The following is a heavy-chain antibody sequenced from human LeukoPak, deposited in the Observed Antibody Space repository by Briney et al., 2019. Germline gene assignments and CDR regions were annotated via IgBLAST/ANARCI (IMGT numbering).Heavy chain of an antibody. V-gene: IGHV4-31*03. Sequence: PSETLSLTCTVSGGSISSGGYYWSWIRQHPGKGLEWIGYIYYSGSTYYNPSLKSRVTISVDTSKNQFSLKLSSVTAADTAVYYCASHGSGPYNWFDPWGQGTLVTVSS. CDR1: GGSISSGGYY. J-gene: IGHJ5*02. CDR2: IYYSGST. CDR3: ASHGSGPYNWFDP. D-gene: IGHD3-10*01.